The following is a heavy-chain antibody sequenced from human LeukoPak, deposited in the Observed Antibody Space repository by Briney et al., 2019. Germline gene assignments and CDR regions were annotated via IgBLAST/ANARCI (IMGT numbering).Heavy chain of an antibody. Sequence: PGRSLRLSCAASGFTFGTYVMHWVRQAPGKGPEWMAVISYDGSDKYYADSVKGRFTISRDNSKNTLYLQMNSLRAEDTALYYCARPPCSSTTCASRFDYWGQGALVIVSS. CDR3: ARPPCSSTTCASRFDY. CDR1: GFTFGTYV. V-gene: IGHV3-30*03. CDR2: ISYDGSDK. D-gene: IGHD2-2*01. J-gene: IGHJ4*02.